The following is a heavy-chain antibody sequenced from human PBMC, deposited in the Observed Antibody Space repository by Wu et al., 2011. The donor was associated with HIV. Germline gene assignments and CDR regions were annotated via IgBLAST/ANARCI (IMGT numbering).Heavy chain of an antibody. CDR3: ARDRRYFDWFSADDYLYYYGLDV. V-gene: IGHV1-18*01. Sequence: QVQLVQSGAEVKKPGASVKVSCKASGYTFGSHGISWVRQAPGQGLEWMGWVSADNRHTNYAQNLQGRVTMTTDTSTTTAYMELRSLRSDDTAVYYCARDRRYFDWFSADDYLYYYGLDVWAEGPRSPSP. J-gene: IGHJ6*02. D-gene: IGHD3-9*01. CDR1: GYTFGSHG. CDR2: VSADNRHT.